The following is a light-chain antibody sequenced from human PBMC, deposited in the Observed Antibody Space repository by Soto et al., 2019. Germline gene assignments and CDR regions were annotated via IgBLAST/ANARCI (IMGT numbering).Light chain of an antibody. CDR3: QQYNDWPPVT. V-gene: IGKV3-15*01. J-gene: IGKJ4*01. Sequence: EKVMTQSPATLSVSPGETATLSCGASQSVSRNLAWYQQKPGQAPRLLIYDASTRATGIPARFSAFGSGTEFTLSISSLQSEDFAVYYCQQYNDWPPVTFGGGTKVDI. CDR1: QSVSRN. CDR2: DAS.